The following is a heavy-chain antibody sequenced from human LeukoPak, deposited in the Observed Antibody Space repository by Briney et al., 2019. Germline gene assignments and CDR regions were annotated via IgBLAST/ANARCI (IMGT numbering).Heavy chain of an antibody. D-gene: IGHD5-18*01. CDR3: ARRNTAMITGFDY. Sequence: GGSLRLSCTASGFSYSNYWMHWLPQAPGKGVVWVSRIKSDGSGTNYADSVKGRFTISRDNAKNILYLQMNSLRAEDTAVYYCARRNTAMITGFDYCGRGTLVTVSS. CDR1: GFSYSNYW. CDR2: IKSDGSGT. J-gene: IGHJ4*02. V-gene: IGHV3-74*01.